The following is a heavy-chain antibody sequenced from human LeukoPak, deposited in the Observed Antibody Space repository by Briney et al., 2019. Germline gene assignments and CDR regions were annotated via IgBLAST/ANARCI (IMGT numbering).Heavy chain of an antibody. CDR3: ARARGSNASDYYYGMAV. D-gene: IGHD3-16*01. Sequence: SVKVSCKASGGTFSSYAISWVRQAPGQGLEWMGGIIPIFGTANYAQKFQGRDTITADESTSTAYMELSSLRSEDTAVYYCARARGSNASDYYYGMAVWGQGTTVTVSS. V-gene: IGHV1-69*13. CDR1: GGTFSSYA. J-gene: IGHJ6*02. CDR2: IIPIFGTA.